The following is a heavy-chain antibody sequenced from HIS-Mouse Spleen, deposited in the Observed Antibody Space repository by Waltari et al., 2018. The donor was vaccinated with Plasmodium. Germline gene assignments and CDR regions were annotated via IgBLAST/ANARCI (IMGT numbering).Heavy chain of an antibody. D-gene: IGHD1-26*01. CDR2: SSTYKGTT. CDR1: VYTFTSYG. J-gene: IGHJ3*02. V-gene: IGHV1-18*01. CDR3: AGVGNVNFDAVDI. Sequence: QVYLVQSGAEVKKPRASVKVSCKASVYTFTSYGSSWVRQTPGPGRAWMAWGGNAPGTGVAWRVWSSTYKGTTNLVLKLEGRGTMTPASSTTTAYIGLRSMRPDDTVVYYSAGVGNVNFDAVDIWGQGTMVTVSS.